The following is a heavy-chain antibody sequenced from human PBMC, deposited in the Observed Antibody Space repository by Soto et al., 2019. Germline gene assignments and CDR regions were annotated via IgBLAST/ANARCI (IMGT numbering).Heavy chain of an antibody. Sequence: QVQLVQSGAELKKPGSSVKVSCKASGDTFSFYTINWVRQAPGLGLEWMGRVNPILSMSNYAQKFQGRVTMTADKSTSTAYMGLRRLGSEDTAFSYCETGYGSGYRAFDYWGQGALVTVSS. CDR3: ETGYGSGYRAFDY. CDR1: GDTFSFYT. D-gene: IGHD3-10*01. J-gene: IGHJ4*02. CDR2: VNPILSMS. V-gene: IGHV1-69*02.